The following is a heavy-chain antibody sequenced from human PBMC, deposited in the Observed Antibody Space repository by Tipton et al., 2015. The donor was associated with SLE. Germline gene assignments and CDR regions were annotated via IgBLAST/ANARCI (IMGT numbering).Heavy chain of an antibody. J-gene: IGHJ4*02. D-gene: IGHD6-6*01. CDR3: ARGSYSSSTYYFDY. V-gene: IGHV1-69*05. Sequence: QLVQSGAEVKKPGSSVKVSCKASGGTFSRYSISWVRQAPGQGLEWMGGIIPMFGRTDCAQSFQGRLAITTDESTSTVYMELSSLTSEDTAVYYCARGSYSSSTYYFDYWGQGTLVTVSS. CDR2: IIPMFGRT. CDR1: GGTFSRYS.